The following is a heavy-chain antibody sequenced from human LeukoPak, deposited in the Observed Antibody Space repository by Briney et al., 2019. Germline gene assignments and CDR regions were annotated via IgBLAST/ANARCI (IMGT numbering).Heavy chain of an antibody. CDR3: ARVRYDILTGYQEPGY. D-gene: IGHD3-9*01. J-gene: IGHJ4*02. V-gene: IGHV1-18*01. Sequence: ASVKVSCKASGYTFTSYGISWVGQAPGQGLEWMGWISAYNGNTNYAQKLQGRVTMTTDTSTSTAYMELRSLRSDDTAVYYCARVRYDILTGYQEPGYWGQGTLVTVSS. CDR1: GYTFTSYG. CDR2: ISAYNGNT.